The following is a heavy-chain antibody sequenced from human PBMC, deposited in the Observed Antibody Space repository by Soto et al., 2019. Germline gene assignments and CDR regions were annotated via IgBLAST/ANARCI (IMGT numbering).Heavy chain of an antibody. CDR2: IIPILGIA. V-gene: IGHV1-69*04. Sequence: GASGKVSCKASGGTFSSYAISWVRQAPGQGLEWMGRIIPILGIANYAQKFQGRVTITADKSTSTAYMELSSLRSEDTAVYYCARGDIGGATTSAFDIWGQVTMVTVSS. J-gene: IGHJ3*02. D-gene: IGHD1-26*01. CDR1: GGTFSSYA. CDR3: ARGDIGGATTSAFDI.